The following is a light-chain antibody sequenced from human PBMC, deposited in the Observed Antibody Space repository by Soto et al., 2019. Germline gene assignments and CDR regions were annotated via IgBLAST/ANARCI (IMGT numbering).Light chain of an antibody. V-gene: IGKV1-39*01. Sequence: DIQMTQSPSSLSASVGDRVTITCRASQSIRSYLNWYPQKPGKAPKLLIYAASSLQSGVPSRFSCSGSGTDFTLTISSLQPEDFATYYWQQSYSTRLTFGGGSKVEIK. CDR2: AAS. J-gene: IGKJ4*01. CDR1: QSIRSY. CDR3: QQSYSTRLT.